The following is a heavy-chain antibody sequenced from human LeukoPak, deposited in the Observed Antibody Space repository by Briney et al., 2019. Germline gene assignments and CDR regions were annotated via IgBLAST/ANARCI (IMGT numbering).Heavy chain of an antibody. CDR1: GFTFGDYA. CDR3: TRHWRYYDSSGYYYI. CDR2: IRSKAYGGTT. Sequence: GGPLRLSCTASGFTFGDYAMGWVRQAPGKGLEWVGFIRSKAYGGTTEYAASVKGRFTISRDDSKSIAYLQMNSLKTEDTAVYYCTRHWRYYDSSGYYYIWGQGTLVTVSS. J-gene: IGHJ4*02. V-gene: IGHV3-49*04. D-gene: IGHD3-22*01.